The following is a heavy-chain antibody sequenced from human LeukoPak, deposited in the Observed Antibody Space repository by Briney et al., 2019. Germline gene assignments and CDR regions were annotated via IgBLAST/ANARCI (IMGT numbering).Heavy chain of an antibody. CDR1: GGSISNYD. V-gene: IGHV4-59*08. CDR2: SFDSGST. Sequence: PSETLSLTCTVSGGSISNYDWSWIRQSPGKGLEWIGYSFDSGSTNYNPSLQSRVTISVDTSKNQFSLKLISVTAADTAVYFCARSRYGDLYFDFWGQGTLVTVSS. D-gene: IGHD4-17*01. CDR3: ARSRYGDLYFDF. J-gene: IGHJ4*02.